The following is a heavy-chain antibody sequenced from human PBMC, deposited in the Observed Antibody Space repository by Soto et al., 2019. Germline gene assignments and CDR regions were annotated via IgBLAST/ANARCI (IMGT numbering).Heavy chain of an antibody. CDR3: ARDNSGYSSSSHYYYYGMDV. Sequence: ASVKVSCKASGYTFTIYYMHGVRQTPGQGLEWMGIINPSGGSTGYAQKFQGRVTMTRDTSTSTVYMELSSLRSEDTAVYYCARDNSGYSSSSHYYYYGMDVWGQGTTVTVSS. CDR2: INPSGGST. J-gene: IGHJ6*02. CDR1: GYTFTIYY. D-gene: IGHD6-6*01. V-gene: IGHV1-46*01.